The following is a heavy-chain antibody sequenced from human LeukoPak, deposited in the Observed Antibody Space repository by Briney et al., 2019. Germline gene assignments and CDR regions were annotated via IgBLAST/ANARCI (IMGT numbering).Heavy chain of an antibody. V-gene: IGHV3-23*01. J-gene: IGHJ5*02. CDR2: ISGSGGST. Sequence: PGGSLRLSCAASGFTFSSYAMSWVRQAPGKGLEWVSAISGSGGSTYYADSGKGRFTISRDNSKNTLYLQMNSLRAEDTAVYYCAKDSGYYDILTGYPGGDWFDPWGQGTLVTVSS. CDR3: AKDSGYYDILTGYPGGDWFDP. CDR1: GFTFSSYA. D-gene: IGHD3-9*01.